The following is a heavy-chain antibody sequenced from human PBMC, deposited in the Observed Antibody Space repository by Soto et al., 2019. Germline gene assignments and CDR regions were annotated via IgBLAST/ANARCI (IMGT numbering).Heavy chain of an antibody. CDR3: AKDWYEDS. CDR2: INTAGTT. J-gene: IGHJ4*02. CDR1: GFTFTTYA. V-gene: IGHV3-23*01. Sequence: ESGGGLVQPGGSLRLSCAASGFTFTTYAMTWVRQAPGKGLEWLSAINTAGTTYYADSVKGRFTIPRDNAKNTLYLQMNGLRVEDTAVYYCAKDWYEDSWGQGTLVTVSS. D-gene: IGHD6-13*01.